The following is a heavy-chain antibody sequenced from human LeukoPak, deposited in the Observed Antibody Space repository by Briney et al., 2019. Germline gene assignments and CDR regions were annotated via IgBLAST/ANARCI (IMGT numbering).Heavy chain of an antibody. Sequence: SVKVSCKASGGTFSSYALSGVRQAPGQGLEWMGGIIPFFGTPNYAQRFQDRVTISADESTSTFYMELRSLRSEDTAVYYCARPKTYYYEDTDLKVWVRGPLDYWGQGTLVTVSS. J-gene: IGHJ4*02. V-gene: IGHV1-69*01. CDR1: GGTFSSYA. CDR2: IIPFFGTP. CDR3: ARPKTYYYEDTDLKVWVRGPLDY. D-gene: IGHD3-22*01.